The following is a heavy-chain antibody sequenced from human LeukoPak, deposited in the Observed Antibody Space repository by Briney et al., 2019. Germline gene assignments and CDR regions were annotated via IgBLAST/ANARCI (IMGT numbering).Heavy chain of an antibody. J-gene: IGHJ4*02. CDR3: ARRSRFGGFDY. Sequence: PSETLSLTCTVSGGSISSYYWSWIRQPPGKGLEWIGEINHSGSTNYNPSLKSRVTISVDTSKNQFSLKLSSVTAADTAVYYCARRSRFGGFDYWGQGTLVTVSS. CDR2: INHSGST. D-gene: IGHD3-10*01. V-gene: IGHV4-34*01. CDR1: GGSISSYY.